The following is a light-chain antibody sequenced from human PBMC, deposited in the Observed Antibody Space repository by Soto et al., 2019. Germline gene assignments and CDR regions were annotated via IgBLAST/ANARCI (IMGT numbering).Light chain of an antibody. CDR3: QQYGSSPFT. J-gene: IGKJ4*01. Sequence: EIVLTQSPGTLSLSPGERATLSCRASQSVSSNYLVWYQQKPGQAPRLLIYGASSRATGIPDRVSGSGSGTDFTLTISRLEPEDFAVYYCQQYGSSPFTFGGGTKVEIK. V-gene: IGKV3-20*01. CDR1: QSVSSNY. CDR2: GAS.